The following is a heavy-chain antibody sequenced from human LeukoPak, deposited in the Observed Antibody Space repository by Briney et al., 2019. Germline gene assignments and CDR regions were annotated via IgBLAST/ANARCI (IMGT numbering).Heavy chain of an antibody. J-gene: IGHJ4*02. D-gene: IGHD6-19*01. V-gene: IGHV3-20*04. Sequence: GGSLRLSCAASGFTFDDYGMSWVRQAPGKGLEWVSGINWNGGSTVYADSVKGRFTISRDNAKNSLYLQMNSLRAEDTALYYCARAPGYSSGWDKYYFDYWGQGTLVTASS. CDR3: ARAPGYSSGWDKYYFDY. CDR1: GFTFDDYG. CDR2: INWNGGST.